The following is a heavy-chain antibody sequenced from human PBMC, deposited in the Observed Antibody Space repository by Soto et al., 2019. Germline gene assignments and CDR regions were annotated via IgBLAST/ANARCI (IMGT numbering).Heavy chain of an antibody. CDR2: IYYSGST. J-gene: IGHJ4*02. CDR3: ARERSEYCGGDCYPYFDD. Sequence: LSLTCTVSGGSISSFYWSWIRQPPGKGLEWIGYIYYSGSTNYNPSLKSRVTISVDTSKNQFSLKLSSVTSADTAVYYCARERSEYCGGDCYPYFDDWGLGTLVTV. CDR1: GGSISSFY. D-gene: IGHD2-21*02. V-gene: IGHV4-59*01.